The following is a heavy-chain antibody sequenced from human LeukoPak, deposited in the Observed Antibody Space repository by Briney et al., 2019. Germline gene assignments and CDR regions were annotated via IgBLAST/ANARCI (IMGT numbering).Heavy chain of an antibody. Sequence: GGSLRLSCAAPGITFSSYGMSWVRQAPGKGLEWVSSISSTGGTTYYADSVKGRFTISRDNSKNTLYLQMNSLRAEDTAIYYCAKNGDRGAYCTGGTCYPYFYYYMDVWGKGTTVTI. V-gene: IGHV3-23*01. CDR2: ISSTGGTT. J-gene: IGHJ6*03. D-gene: IGHD2-15*01. CDR3: AKNGDRGAYCTGGTCYPYFYYYMDV. CDR1: GITFSSYG.